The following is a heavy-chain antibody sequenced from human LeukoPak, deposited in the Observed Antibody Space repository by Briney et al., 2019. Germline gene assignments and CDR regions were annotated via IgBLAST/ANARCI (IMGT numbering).Heavy chain of an antibody. CDR2: FYNSGST. D-gene: IGHD2-2*01. CDR3: GRVSCSSTSCPGWFDP. J-gene: IGHJ5*02. V-gene: IGHV4-59*01. Sequence: PSETLSLTCTVSGGSISSYYWSWIRQPPGKGLEWIGYFYNSGSTDYNPSLKSRVTISVDTSKNQFSLKLSSVTAADTAVYYCGRVSCSSTSCPGWFDPWGQGTLVTVSS. CDR1: GGSISSYY.